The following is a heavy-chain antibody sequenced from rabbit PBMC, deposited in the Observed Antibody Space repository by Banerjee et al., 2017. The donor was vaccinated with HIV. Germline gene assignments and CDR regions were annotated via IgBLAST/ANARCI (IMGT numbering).Heavy chain of an antibody. CDR3: ARDLAGVIGWNFNL. D-gene: IGHD4-1*01. CDR1: GFTLSSYW. J-gene: IGHJ4*01. Sequence: ASGFTLSSYWMWWVRQAPGKGLEWIACIYPDDDSTDYASWVSGRFTISLDNAQNTVFLQMTSLTAADTATYFCARDLAGVIGWNFNLWGQGTLVTVS. CDR2: IYPDDDST. V-gene: IGHV1S7*01.